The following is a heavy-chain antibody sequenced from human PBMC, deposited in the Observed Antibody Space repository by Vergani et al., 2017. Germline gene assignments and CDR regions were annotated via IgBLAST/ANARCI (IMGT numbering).Heavy chain of an antibody. CDR1: GASISSGNYY. Sequence: VQLQESGPGLLKPSQTLSLTCSVAGASISSGNYYWNWIRQPAGKGLEWMGRIYSSGSTSYNPSIKSRITMSLDTSKNQFSLSLSSVTAADTSVYYCARGTFLHAFDNWGQGTVVTVSS. CDR2: IYSSGST. V-gene: IGHV4-61*02. D-gene: IGHD1-26*01. J-gene: IGHJ3*02. CDR3: ARGTFLHAFDN.